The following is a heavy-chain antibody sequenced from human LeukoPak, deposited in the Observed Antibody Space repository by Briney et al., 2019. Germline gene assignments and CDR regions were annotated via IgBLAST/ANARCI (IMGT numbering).Heavy chain of an antibody. V-gene: IGHV3-23*01. J-gene: IGHJ4*02. CDR1: GFTFSSYA. CDR3: AKRGHIVVVPAASFDY. CDR2: ISGSGGST. Sequence: PGGSLRLSCAASGFTFSSYAMSWVRQAPGKGLEWVSAISGSGGSTDYADSVKGRFTISRDNSKNTLYLQMNSLRAEDTAVYYCAKRGHIVVVPAASFDYWGQGTLVTVSS. D-gene: IGHD2-2*01.